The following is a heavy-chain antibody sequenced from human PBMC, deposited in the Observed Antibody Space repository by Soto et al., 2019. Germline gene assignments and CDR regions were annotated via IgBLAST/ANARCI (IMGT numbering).Heavy chain of an antibody. CDR3: ARHRTAGKGCFDP. V-gene: IGHV5-10-1*01. J-gene: IGHJ5*02. Sequence: GESLKISCKGSGYSFTSYWITWVRQLPGKGLEWMGRIDPSDSYTNYSPSFEGHVTISXAXXXXTXYXQXXXLKAXDSAIYYCARHRTAGKGCFDPWGQGTLVTVSS. CDR1: GYSFTSYW. CDR2: IDPSDSYT. D-gene: IGHD6-13*01.